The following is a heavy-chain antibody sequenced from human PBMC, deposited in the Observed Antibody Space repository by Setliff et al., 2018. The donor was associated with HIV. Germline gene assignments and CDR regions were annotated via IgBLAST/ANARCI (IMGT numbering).Heavy chain of an antibody. CDR3: ATDAYYDSLGYVF. D-gene: IGHD3-22*01. V-gene: IGHV3-15*01. J-gene: IGHJ4*02. CDR2: INIINDGGTA. Sequence: GSLRLSCAASGFTFSSYGMHWVRQAPGKGLEWVGLINIINDGGTAQYGAPVKGRFSISRDDSKDTVHLHMNSLKTEDTAIYYCATDAYYDSLGYVFWGQGTQVTVSS. CDR1: GFTFSSYG.